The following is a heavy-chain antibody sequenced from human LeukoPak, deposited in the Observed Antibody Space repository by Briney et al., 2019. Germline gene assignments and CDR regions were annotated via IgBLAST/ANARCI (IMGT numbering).Heavy chain of an antibody. D-gene: IGHD6-13*01. V-gene: IGHV4-59*01. J-gene: IGHJ4*02. CDR2: IYYSGST. CDR3: ARDFAAPPLFYFDY. CDR1: GGSISSYY. Sequence: KPSETLSLTCTVSGGSISSYYWSWIRQPPGKGLEWIGYIYYSGSTNYNPSLKSRVTISVDTSKNQFSLKLSSVTAADTAVYYCARDFAAPPLFYFDYWGQGTLVTVSS.